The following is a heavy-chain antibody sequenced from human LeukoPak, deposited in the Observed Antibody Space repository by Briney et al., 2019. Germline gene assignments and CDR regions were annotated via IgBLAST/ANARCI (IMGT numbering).Heavy chain of an antibody. CDR3: ARDFLSSSWPWGYYYGMDV. J-gene: IGHJ6*02. CDR2: ISSSSSYT. D-gene: IGHD6-13*01. CDR1: EFTLSTYA. V-gene: IGHV3-11*06. Sequence: PGGSLRLSCAASEFTLSTYAMSWIRQAPGKGLEWVSYISSSSSYTNYADSVKGRFTISRDNAKNSLYLQMNSLRAEDTAVYYCARDFLSSSWPWGYYYGMDVWGQGTTVTVSS.